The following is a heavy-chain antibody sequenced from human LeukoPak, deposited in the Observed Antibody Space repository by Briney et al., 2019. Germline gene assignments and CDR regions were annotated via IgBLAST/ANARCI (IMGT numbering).Heavy chain of an antibody. CDR2: MYYRGST. D-gene: IGHD6-13*01. V-gene: IGHV4-39*07. CDR3: ARRAAATY. CDR1: GGSLSSSSHY. Sequence: PSETLSLTCTVSGGSLSSSSHYWGWARQPPGKGLEWIGSMYYRGSTNYNPSLQSRVTISVDTSKNQFSLKLSSVTAADTAVYYCARRAAATYWGQGTLVTVSS. J-gene: IGHJ4*02.